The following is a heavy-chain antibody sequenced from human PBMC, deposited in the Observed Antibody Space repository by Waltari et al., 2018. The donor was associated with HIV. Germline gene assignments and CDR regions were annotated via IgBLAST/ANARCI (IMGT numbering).Heavy chain of an antibody. CDR3: AREGGVSFPGAMDV. D-gene: IGHD3-10*01. CDR1: AGTFTTYD. Sequence: QVHLVQSGTEVKKPGSSVKVSGKTSAGTFTTYDISWVRQAPGKGLEWMGKITPILSVPNYAQKFQGRITITADKSTRTAYMELTSLRSDDTAVYYCAREGGVSFPGAMDVWGQGTTITVSS. J-gene: IGHJ6*02. CDR2: ITPILSVP. V-gene: IGHV1-69*04.